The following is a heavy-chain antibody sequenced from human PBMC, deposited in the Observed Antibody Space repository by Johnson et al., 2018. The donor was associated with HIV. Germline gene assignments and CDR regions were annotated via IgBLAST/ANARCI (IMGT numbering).Heavy chain of an antibody. CDR3: ARALRQMATIFAFDI. CDR1: GFTFSSYA. D-gene: IGHD5-24*01. V-gene: IGHV3-23*04. CDR2: ISGRGGST. Sequence: VQLVESGGGLVQPGRSLRLSCAASGFTFSSYAMSWVRQAPGKGLEWVSGISGRGGSTYYADSVKGRFTISRDNAKNSLYRQMNSLRAEDTAVYYCARALRQMATIFAFDIWGQGTMVTVSS. J-gene: IGHJ3*02.